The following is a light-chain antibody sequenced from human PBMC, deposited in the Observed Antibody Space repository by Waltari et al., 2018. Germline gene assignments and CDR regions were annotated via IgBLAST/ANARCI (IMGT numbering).Light chain of an antibody. J-gene: IGLJ2*01. CDR3: CSYAGTSTVI. Sequence: QSALTQPASVSGSPGQPITISCTGTSRDVGAYNFVAWYQQHPGKAPKFMIYDVSNRPSGVSNRFSGSKSGNTASLTISGLQAEDEADYYCCSYAGTSTVIFGGGTKLTVL. CDR2: DVS. CDR1: SRDVGAYNF. V-gene: IGLV2-23*02.